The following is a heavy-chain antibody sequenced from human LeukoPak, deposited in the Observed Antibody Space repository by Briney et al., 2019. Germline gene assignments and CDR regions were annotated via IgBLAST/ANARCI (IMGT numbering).Heavy chain of an antibody. D-gene: IGHD4-17*01. CDR1: DGEIYTSPYY. CDR2: VYYSGST. V-gene: IGHV4-39*01. CDR3: ARFFKGGDNGDYSDY. Sequence: SETLSLTCTFSDGEIYTSPYYWGWIRQPPGKGLEWIGSVYYSGSTYYNPSLKSRVTISIDTSKKQFSLKVNSVTAADTAVYYCARFFKGGDNGDYSDYWGQGTLVTVSS. J-gene: IGHJ4*02.